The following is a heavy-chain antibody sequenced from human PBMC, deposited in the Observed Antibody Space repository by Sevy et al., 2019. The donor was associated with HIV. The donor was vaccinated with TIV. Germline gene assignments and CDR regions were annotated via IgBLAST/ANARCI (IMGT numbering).Heavy chain of an antibody. CDR1: GFTFSSYW. J-gene: IGHJ6*02. Sequence: GGSLRLSCAASGFTFSSYWMSWVRQAPGKGLEWVANIKQDGSEKYYVYSVKGRFTISRDNAKNSLYLQMNSLRAEDTAVYYCARGDGNCGGDCYSYYYYGMDVWGQGTTVTVSS. D-gene: IGHD2-21*02. CDR2: IKQDGSEK. V-gene: IGHV3-7*01. CDR3: ARGDGNCGGDCYSYYYYGMDV.